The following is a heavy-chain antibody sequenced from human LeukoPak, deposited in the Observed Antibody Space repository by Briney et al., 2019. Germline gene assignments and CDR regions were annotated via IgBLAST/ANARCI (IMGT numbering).Heavy chain of an antibody. Sequence: PSETLSLTCTVSGGSISSSSYYWGWIRQPPGKGLEWIGSIYYSGSTYYNPSLKSRVTISVDTSKNQFSLKLSSVTAADTAVYYCARGSLWNWDLDYWGQGTLVTVSS. CDR2: IYYSGST. V-gene: IGHV4-39*07. CDR3: ARGSLWNWDLDY. CDR1: GGSISSSSYY. D-gene: IGHD1-7*01. J-gene: IGHJ4*02.